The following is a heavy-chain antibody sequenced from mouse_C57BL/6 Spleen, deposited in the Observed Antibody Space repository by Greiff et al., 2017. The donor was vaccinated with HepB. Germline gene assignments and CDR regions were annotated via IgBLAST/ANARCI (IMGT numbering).Heavy chain of an antibody. Sequence: VQGVESGPELVKPGASVKISCKASGYAFSSSWMNWVKQRPGKGLEWIGRIYPGDGDTNYNGKFKGKATLTADKSSSTAYMQLSSLTSEDSAVYFCARDGDGYYVGNYFDYWGQGTTLTVSS. CDR2: IYPGDGDT. J-gene: IGHJ2*01. V-gene: IGHV1-82*01. CDR3: ARDGDGYYVGNYFDY. CDR1: GYAFSSSW. D-gene: IGHD2-3*01.